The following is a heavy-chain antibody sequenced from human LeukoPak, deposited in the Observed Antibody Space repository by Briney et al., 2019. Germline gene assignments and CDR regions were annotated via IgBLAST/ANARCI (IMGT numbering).Heavy chain of an antibody. J-gene: IGHJ4*02. V-gene: IGHV3-73*01. Sequence: GGSLKLSCAASGFTFSDSAVHWVRQASGTGLEWVGRIRSKANGYATEYTASVRGRFTISRDDSKNTAYLQMDSLKTEDTAVYYCTRGPHFDWLNYWGQGALVTVSS. CDR1: GFTFSDSA. D-gene: IGHD3-9*01. CDR3: TRGPHFDWLNY. CDR2: IRSKANGYAT.